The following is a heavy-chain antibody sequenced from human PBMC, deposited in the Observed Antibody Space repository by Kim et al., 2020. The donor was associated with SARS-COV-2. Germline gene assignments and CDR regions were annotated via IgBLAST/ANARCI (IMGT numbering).Heavy chain of an antibody. Sequence: KYYADSVKCRFSISRDNSKSTLYLQMNSLRAEETSVYYCARGYIAYYCFDYWGQGTLVTVSS. D-gene: IGHD1-20*01. CDR3: ARGYIAYYCFDY. J-gene: IGHJ4*02. V-gene: IGHV3-30*01. CDR2: K.